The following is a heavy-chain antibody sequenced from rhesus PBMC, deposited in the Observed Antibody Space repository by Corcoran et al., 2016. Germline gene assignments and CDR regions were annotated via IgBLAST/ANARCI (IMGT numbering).Heavy chain of an antibody. CDR1: GGSISSGYG. CDR3: ARAGTTSLDV. Sequence: QVQLQESGPGLVKPSETLSLTCAVSGGSISSGYGWSWIRQPPGKGLELKGHIYGSIGSTYYTPSLKSRVTMSKDTSKNQFSLKLSSVTAADTAVYYCARAGTTSLDVWGRGVLVTVSS. CDR2: IYGSIGST. J-gene: IGHJ5-2*02. D-gene: IGHD1-20*01. V-gene: IGHV4S7*01.